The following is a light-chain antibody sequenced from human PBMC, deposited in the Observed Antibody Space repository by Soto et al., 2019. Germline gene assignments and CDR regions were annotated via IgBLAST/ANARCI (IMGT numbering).Light chain of an antibody. CDR1: SSDVGGYNY. J-gene: IGLJ1*01. CDR3: SSYTSSSTL. Sequence: QSVLTQPASVSGSPGQSITISCTGTSSDVGGYNYVSWYQQHPGKAPKLMIYAVTDRPSGVSSRFSGPKSGNTASLTISGLRAEDEADYYCSSYTSSSTLFXTGTKV. V-gene: IGLV2-14*01. CDR2: AVT.